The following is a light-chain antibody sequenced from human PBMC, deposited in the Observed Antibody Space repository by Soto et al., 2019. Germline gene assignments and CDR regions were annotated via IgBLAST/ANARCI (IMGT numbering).Light chain of an antibody. CDR3: QQSYTAPRT. J-gene: IGKJ1*01. CDR2: GAS. CDR1: QSINKY. Sequence: DIQMTQSPSSLSASVGDRVTITCRASQSINKYLIWYQQQPGKAPNLLIYGASTLHSGVPSRFSGSGSGTNFTLTISGLQPADFATYFCQQSYTAPRTFGQGTRVEVK. V-gene: IGKV1-39*01.